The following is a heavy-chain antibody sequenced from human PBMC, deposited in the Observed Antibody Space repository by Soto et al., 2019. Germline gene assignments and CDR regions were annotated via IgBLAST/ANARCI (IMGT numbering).Heavy chain of an antibody. J-gene: IGHJ3*01. CDR3: ATGMHASQTYYIGDAFEL. CDR1: GFTVSYTY. D-gene: IGHD3-10*01. CDR2: IYRGGDT. Sequence: GGSLRLSCTVSGFTVSYTYMNWVRQAPGKGLEWVSVIYRGGDTFYADSVKGRFTISRDNSKNTLYLQMNSLRTQDQAVYYCATGMHASQTYYIGDAFELWGHGTMVTAS. V-gene: IGHV3-53*01.